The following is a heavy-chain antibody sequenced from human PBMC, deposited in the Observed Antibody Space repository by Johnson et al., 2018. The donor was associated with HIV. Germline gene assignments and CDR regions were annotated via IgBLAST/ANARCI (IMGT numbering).Heavy chain of an antibody. J-gene: IGHJ3*01. D-gene: IGHD3-22*01. V-gene: IGHV3-74*01. CDR3: ARGSTMRVSAFDL. CDR1: GFTFSNYW. Sequence: VQLVESGGGLVQPGGSLRLSCVVSGFTFSNYWMHWVRQAPGKGLVWVSRIKIDGSSINYADSVKGRFTISRDNAKNTLYLQMNSLRTEDTAVYYCARGSTMRVSAFDLWGQGTMVTVSS. CDR2: IKIDGSSI.